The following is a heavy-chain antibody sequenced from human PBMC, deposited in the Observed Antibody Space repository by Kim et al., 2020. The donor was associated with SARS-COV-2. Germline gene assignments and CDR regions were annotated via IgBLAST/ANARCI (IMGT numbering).Heavy chain of an antibody. D-gene: IGHD4-4*01. CDR3: ARDGTPSNLSPFYYYYGMDV. CDR1: GFTFSSYS. V-gene: IGHV3-21*01. Sequence: GGSLRLSCAASGFTFSSYSMNWVRQAPGKGLEWVSSISSSSSYIYYADSVKGRFTISRDNAKNSLYLQMNSLRAEDTAVYYCARDGTPSNLSPFYYYYGMDVWGQGTTVTVSS. CDR2: ISSSSSYI. J-gene: IGHJ6*02.